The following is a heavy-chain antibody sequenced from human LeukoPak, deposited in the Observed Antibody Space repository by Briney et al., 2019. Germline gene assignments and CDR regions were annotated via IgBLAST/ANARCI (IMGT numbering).Heavy chain of an antibody. Sequence: GGSLRLSCAASGFTFSSYAMHWVRQAPGKGLEYVSAISSNGGSTYYANSVKGRFTISRDNSKNTLYLQMGSLRAEDMAVYYCARLRGHSYVLRFLEWRGYFDYWGQGTLVIVSS. D-gene: IGHD3-3*01. V-gene: IGHV3-64*01. CDR3: ARLRGHSYVLRFLEWRGYFDY. J-gene: IGHJ4*02. CDR1: GFTFSSYA. CDR2: ISSNGGST.